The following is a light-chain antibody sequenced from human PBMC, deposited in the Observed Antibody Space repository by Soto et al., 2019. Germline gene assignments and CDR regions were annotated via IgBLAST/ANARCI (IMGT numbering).Light chain of an antibody. CDR3: QQYSSWRWT. Sequence: IVMTQSPATLSVSPGERATLSCRASQSVGTKLAWYQQTRGQAPRLLIYGASNRATGVPARFSGSVSGTEFTLTISSLQSEDFAVDYCQQYSSWRWTFGQGTKVEIK. CDR1: QSVGTK. J-gene: IGKJ1*01. V-gene: IGKV3-15*01. CDR2: GAS.